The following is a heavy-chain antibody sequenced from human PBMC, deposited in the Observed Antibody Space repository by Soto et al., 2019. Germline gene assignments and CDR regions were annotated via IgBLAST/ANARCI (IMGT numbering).Heavy chain of an antibody. CDR1: GGSISSYY. CDR3: ARDLSGGELQDGAFDI. D-gene: IGHD1-7*01. Sequence: SETLSLTCTVSGGSISSYYWSWIRQPPGKGLEWIGYIYYSGSTNYNPSLKSRVTISVDTSKNQFSLKMSSVTAADTAVFYCARDLSGGELQDGAFDIWGQGTMVTVSS. J-gene: IGHJ3*02. CDR2: IYYSGST. V-gene: IGHV4-59*01.